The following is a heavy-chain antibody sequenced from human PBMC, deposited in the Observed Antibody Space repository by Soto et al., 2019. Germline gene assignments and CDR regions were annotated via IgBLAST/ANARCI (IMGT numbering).Heavy chain of an antibody. Sequence: EVQLVESGGGLVQPGGSLRLSCAASGFTFSSYWMHWVRQAPGKGLVWVSRINSDGSSTSYADSVKGRFTISRDNAKNPLYQQMNSRRAEDMAVYYCARGGFYYDILTGYYYYYYMEVWGKGTTVTVSS. J-gene: IGHJ6*03. V-gene: IGHV3-74*01. D-gene: IGHD3-9*01. CDR2: INSDGSST. CDR3: ARGGFYYDILTGYYYYYYMEV. CDR1: GFTFSSYW.